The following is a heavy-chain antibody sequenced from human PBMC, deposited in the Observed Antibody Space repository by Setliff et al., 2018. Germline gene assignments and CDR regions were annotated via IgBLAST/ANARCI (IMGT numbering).Heavy chain of an antibody. CDR2: FHTGGST. Sequence: PSETLSLTCTVSGDSISSGSYYWTWIRQPAGKGPEWIGHFHTGGSTNYNRSLRSRVSISVDTSKNQFSLKLSSVTAADTATYYCARAGPTVTFFRVLVISWWDPRGQGSLVTVSS. CDR3: ARAGPTVTFFRVLVISWWDP. V-gene: IGHV4-61*09. D-gene: IGHD3-3*01. CDR1: GDSISSGSYY. J-gene: IGHJ5*02.